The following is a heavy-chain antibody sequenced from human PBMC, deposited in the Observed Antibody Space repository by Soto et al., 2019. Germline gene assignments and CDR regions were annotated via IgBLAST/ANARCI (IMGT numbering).Heavy chain of an antibody. J-gene: IGHJ4*02. D-gene: IGHD4-17*01. CDR3: ARTVTKGYYFDY. V-gene: IGHV4-31*03. CDR1: GGSISSGGYY. CDR2: IYYSGST. Sequence: QVQLQESGPGLVKPSQTLSLTCTVSGGSISSGGYYWSWIRQHPGKGLEWIGYIYYSGSTYYNPSHKSRVTISVDTSKNPFSLKLSSVPAADTAVYYCARTVTKGYYFDYWGQGTLVTVSS.